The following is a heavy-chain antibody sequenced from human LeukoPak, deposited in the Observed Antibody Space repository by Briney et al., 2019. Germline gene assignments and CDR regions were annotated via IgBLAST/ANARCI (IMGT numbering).Heavy chain of an antibody. CDR1: GYTLTELS. J-gene: IGHJ4*02. CDR2: FDPEDGET. V-gene: IGHV1-24*01. CDR3: ATTHGGYFDY. Sequence: GASVKVSCKFSGYTLTELSMHWVRQAPGKGMEWMGGFDPEDGETIYAQKFQGRVTMTEDTSTDTAYMELSRLRSEDTAVYYCATTHGGYFDYWGQGTLVTVSS. D-gene: IGHD3-10*01.